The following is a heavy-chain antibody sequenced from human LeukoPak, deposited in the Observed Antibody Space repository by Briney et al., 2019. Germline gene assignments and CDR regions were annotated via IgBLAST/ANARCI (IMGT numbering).Heavy chain of an antibody. CDR3: ARGLTIVGATKGLNYFDY. D-gene: IGHD1-26*01. J-gene: IGHJ4*02. Sequence: GGSLRLSCAASGFTFSSYSMNWVRQAPGKGLEWVSSISSSSSYIYYADSVEGRFTISRDNAKNSLYLQMNSLRAEDTAVYYCARGLTIVGATKGLNYFDYWGQGTLVTVSS. CDR1: GFTFSSYS. CDR2: ISSSSSYI. V-gene: IGHV3-21*01.